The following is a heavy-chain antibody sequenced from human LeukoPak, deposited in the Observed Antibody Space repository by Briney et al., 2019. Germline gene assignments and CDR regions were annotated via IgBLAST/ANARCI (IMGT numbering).Heavy chain of an antibody. Sequence: SETLSLTCTVSAGSISTYHWNWIQKSPEKGLEWIGYMQSTGNSNYNPSFKSRVSISVDMSRNQIVLYLNFVTAADTAVYFCARDKQHSYGRYFDHWGQGILVTVSS. CDR2: MQSTGNS. CDR3: ARDKQHSYGRYFDH. CDR1: AGSISTYH. D-gene: IGHD5-18*01. V-gene: IGHV4-59*01. J-gene: IGHJ4*02.